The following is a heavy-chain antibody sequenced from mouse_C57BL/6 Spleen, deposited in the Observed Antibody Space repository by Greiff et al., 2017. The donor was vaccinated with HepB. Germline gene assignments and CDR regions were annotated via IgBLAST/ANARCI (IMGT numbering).Heavy chain of an antibody. CDR2: IYPGDGDT. D-gene: IGHD1-1*01. CDR3: ARTRDHYYGSLDY. CDR1: GYAFSSSW. J-gene: IGHJ2*01. V-gene: IGHV1-82*01. Sequence: QVQLQQSGPELVKPGASVKISCKASGYAFSSSWMNWVKQRPGKGLEWIGRIYPGDGDTNYNGKFKGKATLTADKSSSTAYMQLSSLTSEDSAVYFCARTRDHYYGSLDYWGQGTTLTVSS.